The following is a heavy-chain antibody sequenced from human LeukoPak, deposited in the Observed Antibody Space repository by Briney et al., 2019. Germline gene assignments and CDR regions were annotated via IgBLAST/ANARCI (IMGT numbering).Heavy chain of an antibody. Sequence: ASVKVSCKASGYTFTSYGISWVRQAPGQGLEWMGWISAYNGNTNYAQKLQGRVTMTTDTSTSTAYMELRSLRSDDTAVYYCARVKLSHYYDSSGYSTYYYYGMDVWGQGTTVTVS. CDR3: ARVKLSHYYDSSGYSTYYYYGMDV. V-gene: IGHV1-18*01. J-gene: IGHJ6*02. CDR1: GYTFTSYG. D-gene: IGHD3-22*01. CDR2: ISAYNGNT.